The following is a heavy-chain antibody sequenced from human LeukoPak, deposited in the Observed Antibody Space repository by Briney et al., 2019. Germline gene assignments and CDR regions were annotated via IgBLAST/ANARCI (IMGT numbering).Heavy chain of an antibody. Sequence: GGSLGLSCAASGLNVTSNYMSWVRQAPGKGLEWVSVIYNDDKTYYADSVKGRLTISRDNSKNILYLQMKSLRAEDTAVYYCARDLKGYPDYWGQGTLVTVSS. D-gene: IGHD2-2*01. CDR2: IYNDDKT. J-gene: IGHJ4*02. CDR1: GLNVTSNY. CDR3: ARDLKGYPDY. V-gene: IGHV3-53*01.